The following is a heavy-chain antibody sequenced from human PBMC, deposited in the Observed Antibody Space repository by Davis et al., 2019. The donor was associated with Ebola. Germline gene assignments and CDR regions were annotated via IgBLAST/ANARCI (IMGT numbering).Heavy chain of an antibody. J-gene: IGHJ4*02. CDR1: GGSISSGGYS. CDR2: IYHSGST. V-gene: IGHV4-30-2*02. Sequence: SETLSLTCAVSGGSISSGGYSWSWIRQPPGKGLEWIGYIYHSGSTYYNPSLKSRVTISVDTSKNQFSLKLSSVTAADTAVYYCTTGHPYYDILTGYFMTSFDYWGQGTLVTVSS. D-gene: IGHD3-9*01. CDR3: TTGHPYYDILTGYFMTSFDY.